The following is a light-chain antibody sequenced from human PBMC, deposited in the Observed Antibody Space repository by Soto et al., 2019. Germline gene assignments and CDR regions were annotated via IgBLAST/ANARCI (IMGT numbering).Light chain of an antibody. J-gene: IGKJ1*01. CDR1: QSVSTRS. CDR3: QQYDSSPRT. CDR2: GAS. V-gene: IGKV3-20*01. Sequence: EIVLTQSPGTLSLSPGERATLSCRASQSVSTRSLAWYQQKPGQAPRLLISGASSRAADIPDRFSGSGSGTDLTLTINRLEPEDFAVYYCQQYDSSPRTFGQGTKVDIK.